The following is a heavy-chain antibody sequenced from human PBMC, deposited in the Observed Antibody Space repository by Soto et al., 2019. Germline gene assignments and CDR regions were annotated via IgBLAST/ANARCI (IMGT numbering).Heavy chain of an antibody. V-gene: IGHV4-30-4*01. CDR1: GGSISSGDYY. Sequence: LSLTCTVSGGSISSGDYYWSWIRQPPGKGLEWIGYIYYSGSTYYNPSLKSRVTISVDTSKNQFSLKLSSVTAADTAVYYCAETIAAAGQDNWFDPWGQGTLVTVSS. J-gene: IGHJ5*02. D-gene: IGHD6-13*01. CDR3: AETIAAAGQDNWFDP. CDR2: IYYSGST.